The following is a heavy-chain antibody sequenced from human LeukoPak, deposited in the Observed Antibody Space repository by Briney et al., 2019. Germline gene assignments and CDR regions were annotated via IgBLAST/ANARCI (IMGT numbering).Heavy chain of an antibody. V-gene: IGHV1-18*01. Sequence: ASVKVSCKASGYTFSSYAISWVRQAPGQGLEWMGWINAYNGNTNYAQNLQGRVTMTTDTSTSTAYMELRSLRSDDTALYYCARNYDRRPFDYWGQGTLVTVSS. CDR2: INAYNGNT. CDR1: GYTFSSYA. J-gene: IGHJ4*02. D-gene: IGHD3-22*01. CDR3: ARNYDRRPFDY.